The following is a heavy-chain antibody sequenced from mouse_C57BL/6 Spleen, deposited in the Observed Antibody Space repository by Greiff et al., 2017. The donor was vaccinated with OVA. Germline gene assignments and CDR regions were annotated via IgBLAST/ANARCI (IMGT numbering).Heavy chain of an antibody. V-gene: IGHV5-16*01. J-gene: IGHJ1*03. D-gene: IGHD2-5*01. CDR3: ARGGAAYYSNFYWYFDV. CDR2: INYDGSST. CDR1: GFTFSDYY. Sequence: EVHLVESEGGLVQPGSSMKLSCTASGFTFSDYYMAWVRQVPEKGLEWVANINYDGSSTYYLDSLKSRFIISRDNAKNILYLQMSSLKSEDTATYYCARGGAAYYSNFYWYFDVWGTGTTVTVSS.